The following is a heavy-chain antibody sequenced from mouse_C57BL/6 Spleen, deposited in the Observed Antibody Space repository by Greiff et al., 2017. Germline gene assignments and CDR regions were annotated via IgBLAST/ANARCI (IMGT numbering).Heavy chain of an antibody. V-gene: IGHV3-6*01. D-gene: IGHD1-1*01. J-gene: IGHJ2*01. CDR2: ISYDGSN. CDR3: ARDTYSHFDY. CDR1: GYSITSGYY. Sequence: EVQLQQSGPGLVKPSQSLSLTCSVTGYSITSGYYWNWIRQFPGNKLEWMGYISYDGSNNYNPSLKNRISITRDTSKNQFFLKLNSVTTEDTATYYCARDTYSHFDYWGQGTTLTVSS.